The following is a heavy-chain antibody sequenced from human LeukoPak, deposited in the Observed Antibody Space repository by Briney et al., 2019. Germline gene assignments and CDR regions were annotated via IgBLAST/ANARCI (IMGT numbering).Heavy chain of an antibody. CDR2: IRSSSSYI. D-gene: IGHD2-2*03. CDR3: ARDGGPPSGYCSSTSCYAFDI. V-gene: IGHV3-21*01. Sequence: GGSLRLSCAASGFTFSSYSMNWVRQAPGKGLEWVSSIRSSSSYIYYADSVKGRFTISRDNSKNTLYLQMNSLRAEDTAVYYCARDGGPPSGYCSSTSCYAFDIWGQGTMVTVSS. CDR1: GFTFSSYS. J-gene: IGHJ3*02.